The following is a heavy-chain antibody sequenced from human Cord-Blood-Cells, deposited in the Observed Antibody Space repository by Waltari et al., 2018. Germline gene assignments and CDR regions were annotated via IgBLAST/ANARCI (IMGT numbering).Heavy chain of an antibody. CDR2: INHSGST. Sequence: QVQLQQWGAGLFKTSETLSLTCAVYGGSFSGSYWSWIRQPPGKGLEWIGEINHSGSTNYNPSLKSRVTISVDTSKNQFSLKLSSVTAADTAVYYCAPRYCSSTSCYNWFDPWGQGTLVTVSS. D-gene: IGHD2-2*01. V-gene: IGHV4-34*01. CDR3: APRYCSSTSCYNWFDP. J-gene: IGHJ5*02. CDR1: GGSFSGSY.